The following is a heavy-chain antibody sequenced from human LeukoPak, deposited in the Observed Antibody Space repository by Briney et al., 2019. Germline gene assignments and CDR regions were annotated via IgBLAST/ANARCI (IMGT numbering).Heavy chain of an antibody. CDR3: VHRRRYAGYDHY. CDR1: GFSLTTNGGG. J-gene: IGHJ4*02. CDR2: IDWDDDK. Sequence: SGPTLVKPTQTLTLTCTFSGFSLTTNGGGVGWIRQPPGKPLEWLALIDWDDDKRYSPSLKSRLTITEDTSRNQVVLTMTSMDTVDTATYYCVHRRRYAGYDHYWGQGTLVTVSS. V-gene: IGHV2-5*02. D-gene: IGHD5-12*01.